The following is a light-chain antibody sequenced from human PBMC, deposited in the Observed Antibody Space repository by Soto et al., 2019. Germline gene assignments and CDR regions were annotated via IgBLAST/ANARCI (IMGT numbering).Light chain of an antibody. Sequence: DIQMTQSPSSLSASVGDRVTITCRASQSINSNLNWYQQKPGKAPKVLIYAASSLQSGVPSRFSGCGSGTDFTLAISSLLPEDFATSLCQQSYSSPLTFGGGTKVEIK. CDR1: QSINSN. J-gene: IGKJ4*01. V-gene: IGKV1-39*01. CDR2: AAS. CDR3: QQSYSSPLT.